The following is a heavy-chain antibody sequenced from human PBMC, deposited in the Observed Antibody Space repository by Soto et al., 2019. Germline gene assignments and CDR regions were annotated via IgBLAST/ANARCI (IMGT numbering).Heavy chain of an antibody. CDR1: GDSIGSSSGC. CDR3: ASLVSWYNNWLDP. CDR2: FYYGGRT. D-gene: IGHD6-13*01. J-gene: IGHJ5*02. V-gene: IGHV4-39*01. Sequence: PSETLSLTCSVSGDSIGSSSGCWGWIRQPPGKGLEWIGTFYYGGRTFYNSSLESRITISADTSKNQFSLRLTSVPATDTSFYYCASLVSWYNNWLDPWGQGSHVTVSS.